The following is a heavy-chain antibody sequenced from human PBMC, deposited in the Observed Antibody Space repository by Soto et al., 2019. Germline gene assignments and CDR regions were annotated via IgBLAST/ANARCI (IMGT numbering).Heavy chain of an antibody. D-gene: IGHD1-1*01. Sequence: PGGSLRLSCTASGFTFSSYWMHWVGQSPGKGLVWVSRMNSDGSRADYADSVKGRFTISRDNARNTLYLQMNSLRAEDTAVYYCVRDGYPAWVYGVDVWGQGTTVTVSS. CDR3: VRDGYPAWVYGVDV. CDR1: GFTFSSYW. J-gene: IGHJ6*02. CDR2: MNSDGSRA. V-gene: IGHV3-74*01.